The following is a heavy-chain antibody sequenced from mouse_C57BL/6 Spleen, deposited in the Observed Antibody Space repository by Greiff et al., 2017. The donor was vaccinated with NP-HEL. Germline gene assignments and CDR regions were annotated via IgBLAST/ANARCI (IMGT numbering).Heavy chain of an antibody. CDR2: FHPYNDDT. J-gene: IGHJ3*01. CDR1: GYTFTTYP. CDR3: AMPNYAGYYPAWFAD. V-gene: IGHV1-47*01. Sequence: QVQLKQSGAELVKPGASVKMSCKASGYTFTTYPIEWMKQNHGKSLEWIGNFHPYNDDTKYNEKFKGKATLTVEKSSSTVYLELSRLTSDDSAVDYGAMPNYAGYYPAWFADWGQGTLVTVSA. D-gene: IGHD2-3*01.